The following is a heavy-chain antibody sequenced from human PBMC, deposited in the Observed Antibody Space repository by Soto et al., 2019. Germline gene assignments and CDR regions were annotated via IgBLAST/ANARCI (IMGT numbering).Heavy chain of an antibody. CDR3: ARHSGRDDTPFDF. J-gene: IGHJ4*02. CDR1: GGSISSNRYY. D-gene: IGHD1-1*01. Sequence: QLQLQESGPGLVKPSETLSLTCSVSGGSISSNRYYWGWIRQPPGKGLEWIGSIYYSGSTNYNPSLKSRVTISVDTSKNQLSLKLSSVTATDTAVYYCARHSGRDDTPFDFWGQGTLVTVSS. CDR2: IYYSGST. V-gene: IGHV4-39*01.